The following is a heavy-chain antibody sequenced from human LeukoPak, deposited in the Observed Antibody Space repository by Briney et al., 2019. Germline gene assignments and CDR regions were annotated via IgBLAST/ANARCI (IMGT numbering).Heavy chain of an antibody. Sequence: PGGSLRLSCAASGFTFSSQGMNWVRQAPGKGLEWVSGISPSGDILYYADSVKGQFTISRDNSKNTVSLQMNSLRAEDTAVYYCARDLGLGYSYLPNAFDIWGQGTMVTVSS. CDR3: ARDLGLGYSYLPNAFDI. D-gene: IGHD5-18*01. CDR2: ISPSGDIL. J-gene: IGHJ3*02. V-gene: IGHV3-23*01. CDR1: GFTFSSQG.